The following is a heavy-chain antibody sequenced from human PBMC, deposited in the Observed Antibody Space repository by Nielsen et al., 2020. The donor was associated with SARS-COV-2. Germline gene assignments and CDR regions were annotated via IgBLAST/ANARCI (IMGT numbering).Heavy chain of an antibody. J-gene: IGHJ4*02. CDR2: ISYDGSNR. Sequence: GESLKISCAASGFTFSSYAMHWVRQVPGKGLEWLAVISYDGSNRYYADSVKGRFTISRDISKNTLYLQMDSLRPEDTAVYYCAKDKRVGSSWTLGLDYWGQGALVTVSS. D-gene: IGHD6-13*01. V-gene: IGHV3-30*18. CDR1: GFTFSSYA. CDR3: AKDKRVGSSWTLGLDY.